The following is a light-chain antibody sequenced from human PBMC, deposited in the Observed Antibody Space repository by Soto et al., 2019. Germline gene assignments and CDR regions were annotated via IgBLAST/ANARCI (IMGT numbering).Light chain of an antibody. J-gene: IGKJ3*01. V-gene: IGKV3-15*01. CDR2: GAS. Sequence: EIEMTQSPATLSVSPGERATLSCRASQSVSSNLAWYQQKPGQAPRLLMYGASTRATGIPARFSGSGSGTDFTLTISSLQSEDFAVYYCQQYNNWPPRFTFGPGTKVDIK. CDR1: QSVSSN. CDR3: QQYNNWPPRFT.